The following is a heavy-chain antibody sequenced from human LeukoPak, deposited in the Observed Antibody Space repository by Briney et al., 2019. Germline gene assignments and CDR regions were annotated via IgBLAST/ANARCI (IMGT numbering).Heavy chain of an antibody. J-gene: IGHJ6*03. V-gene: IGHV4-61*05. Sequence: SETLSLTCTVSGGSISSSSYYWGWIRQPPGKGLEWIGYIYYSGSTSYNPSLKSRVTISVDTSKNQFSLKLSSVTAADTAVYYCARSSEGRYYYDSSGYSYYYYMDVWGKGTTVTISS. CDR2: IYYSGST. CDR1: GGSISSSSYY. D-gene: IGHD3-22*01. CDR3: ARSSEGRYYYDSSGYSYYYYMDV.